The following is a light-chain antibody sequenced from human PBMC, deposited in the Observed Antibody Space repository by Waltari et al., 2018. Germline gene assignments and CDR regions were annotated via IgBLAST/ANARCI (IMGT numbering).Light chain of an antibody. J-gene: IGLJ2*01. Sequence: HSALTQPASVSGSPGQSITISCTGSSSDIGNYNYVSWYQQHPGKAPRLMIFDVSNRPWGVLNRFPGAKSGNTASRTNSGDQAEDEADYYCSSYISSDTLELFGGGTSLTVL. CDR3: SSYISSDTLEL. CDR1: SSDIGNYNY. V-gene: IGLV2-14*03. CDR2: DVS.